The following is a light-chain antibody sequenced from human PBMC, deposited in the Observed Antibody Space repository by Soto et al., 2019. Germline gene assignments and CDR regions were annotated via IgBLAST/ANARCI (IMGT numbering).Light chain of an antibody. V-gene: IGKV3-20*01. CDR2: GAS. CDR3: QQYGSSGT. Sequence: EIVLTQSPGTLSLSPGERPTLSCRASQSVSNNYLAWYQQKPGQAPRLLIYGASNRATGIPDRFSGSGSGTDFTLPISRLEPEDFAVYYCQQYGSSGTFGQGTKVDIK. CDR1: QSVSNNY. J-gene: IGKJ1*01.